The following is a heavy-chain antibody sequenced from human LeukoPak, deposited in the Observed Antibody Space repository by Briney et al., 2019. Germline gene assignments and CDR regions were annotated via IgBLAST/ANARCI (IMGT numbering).Heavy chain of an antibody. V-gene: IGHV4-59*12. CDR2: IYYSGST. D-gene: IGHD3-10*01. CDR1: GDSISSYY. CDR3: ARRGMRYYGSGSYYKIIWFDP. J-gene: IGHJ5*02. Sequence: SETLSLTCTVSGDSISSYYWSWIRQPAGKGLEWIGYIYYSGSTNYNPSLKSRVTISVDTSKNQFSLKLSSVTAADTAVYYCARRGMRYYGSGSYYKIIWFDPWGQGTLVTVSS.